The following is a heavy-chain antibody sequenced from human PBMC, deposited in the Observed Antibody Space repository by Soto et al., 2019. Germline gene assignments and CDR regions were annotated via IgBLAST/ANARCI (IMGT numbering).Heavy chain of an antibody. CDR3: ARHYRSGSSIWLDP. CDR1: GFSISSSSYY. J-gene: IGHJ5*01. CDR2: IYYSGST. V-gene: IGHV4-39*01. Sequence: SATLSLTCTFSGFSISSSSYYRVWIRQPPGKGLEWIGSIYYSGSTYYNPSLKSRVTISVDTSKNQFSLKLSSVTAADTAVCYWARHYRSGSSIWLDPWGEGNLVTVYS. D-gene: IGHD5-12*01.